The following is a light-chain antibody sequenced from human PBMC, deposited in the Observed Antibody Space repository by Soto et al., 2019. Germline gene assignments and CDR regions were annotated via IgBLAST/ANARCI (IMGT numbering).Light chain of an antibody. V-gene: IGKV1-33*01. J-gene: IGKJ5*01. CDR3: QQYDNLPIT. CDR2: DAS. CDR1: QDISNY. Sequence: DIQITQSPASLSSDLGDIVTITCQASQDISNYLNWYQQKPGKAPKLLIYDASNLETGVPSRFSGSGSGTDFTFTISSLQPEDIATYYCQQYDNLPITFGQGTRLEIK.